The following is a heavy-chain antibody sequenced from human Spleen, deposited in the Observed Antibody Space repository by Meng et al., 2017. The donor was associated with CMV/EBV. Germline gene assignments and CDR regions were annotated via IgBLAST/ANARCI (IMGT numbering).Heavy chain of an antibody. CDR1: GFTFSSYW. CDR3: AKEVILRFLEWTSMDV. J-gene: IGHJ6*02. V-gene: IGHV3-74*01. D-gene: IGHD3-3*01. CDR2: FNSDGSST. Sequence: GESLKISCAASGFTFSSYWMHWVRQAPGKGLVWVSRFNSDGSSTSYADSVKGRFTISRDNSKNTLYLQMNSLRAEDTAVYYCAKEVILRFLEWTSMDVWGQGTTVTVSS.